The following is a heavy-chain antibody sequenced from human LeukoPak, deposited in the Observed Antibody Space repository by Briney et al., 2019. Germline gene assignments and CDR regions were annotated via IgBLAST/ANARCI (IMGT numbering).Heavy chain of an antibody. CDR1: GYTFTGYY. Sequence: ASVKVSCKASGYTFTGYYMHWVRQAPGRGLEWMGWINPNSGGTNYAQKFQGRVTMTRDTSISTAYMELSRLRSDDTAVYYCARANDILTGYFDYWGQGTLVTVSS. J-gene: IGHJ4*02. CDR2: INPNSGGT. V-gene: IGHV1-2*02. CDR3: ARANDILTGYFDY. D-gene: IGHD3-9*01.